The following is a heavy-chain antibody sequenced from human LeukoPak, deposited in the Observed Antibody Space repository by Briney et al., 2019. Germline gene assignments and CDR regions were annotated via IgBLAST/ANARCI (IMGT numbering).Heavy chain of an antibody. J-gene: IGHJ3*02. Sequence: GESLKISCKGSGYSFTSYWIGWVRQMPGKGLEWMGIIYPGDSDTRYSPPFQGQVTISADKSISTAYLQWSSLKASDTAMYYCARRAVGYCSGGSCYSDAFDIWGQGTMVTVSS. CDR3: ARRAVGYCSGGSCYSDAFDI. D-gene: IGHD2-15*01. CDR2: IYPGDSDT. CDR1: GYSFTSYW. V-gene: IGHV5-51*01.